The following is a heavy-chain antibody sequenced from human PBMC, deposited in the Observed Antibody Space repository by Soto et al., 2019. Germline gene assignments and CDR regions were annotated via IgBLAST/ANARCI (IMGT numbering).Heavy chain of an antibody. D-gene: IGHD3-10*01. V-gene: IGHV3-21*01. CDR3: ARTLNYGSGSYYDY. CDR2: ISSSSSYI. Sequence: AGGALRLSCAASGFTFSSYSMNWVRQAPGKGLEWVSSISSSSSYIYYADSVKGRFTISRDNAKNSLYLQMNSLRAEDTAVYYCARTLNYGSGSYYDYWGQGTLVTVSS. CDR1: GFTFSSYS. J-gene: IGHJ4*02.